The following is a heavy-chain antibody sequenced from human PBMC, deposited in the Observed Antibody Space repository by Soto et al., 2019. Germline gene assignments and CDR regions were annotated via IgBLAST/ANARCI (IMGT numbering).Heavy chain of an antibody. J-gene: IGHJ4*02. CDR2: VSPSGRT. Sequence: PSETLSLTCAVSGDSISSYSVDWIRQTAGRGLEWIGRVSPSGRTQYRSSFETRVTISVDMSTNQFFRELRDVTAADTAVYYCARESGENWSYEAYWGQGTQVTVSS. D-gene: IGHD1-7*01. V-gene: IGHV4-4*07. CDR1: GDSISSYS. CDR3: ARESGENWSYEAY.